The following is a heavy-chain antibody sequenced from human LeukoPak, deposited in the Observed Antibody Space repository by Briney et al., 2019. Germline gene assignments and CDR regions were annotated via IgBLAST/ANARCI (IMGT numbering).Heavy chain of an antibody. CDR3: ARLIYYGSGRVDY. Sequence: SETLSLTCTVSGGSISSSSYHWGWIRQPPGKGLEWIGSIYYSGSTYYNPSLKSRVTISVDTSKNQFSLKLSSVTAADTAVYYCARLIYYGSGRVDYWGQGTLVTVSS. CDR2: IYYSGST. V-gene: IGHV4-39*01. CDR1: GGSISSSSYH. D-gene: IGHD3-10*01. J-gene: IGHJ4*02.